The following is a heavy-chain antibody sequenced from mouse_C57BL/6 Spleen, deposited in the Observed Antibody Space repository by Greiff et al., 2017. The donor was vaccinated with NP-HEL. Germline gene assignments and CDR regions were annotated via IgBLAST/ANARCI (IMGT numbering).Heavy chain of an antibody. D-gene: IGHD2-3*01. Sequence: EVKLQESGPELVKPGASVKMSCKASGYTFTDYNMHWVKQSHGKSLEWIGYINPNNGGTSYNQKFKGKATLTVNQSSSTAYMELRSLTSEDSAVYYCARWGYYDYAMDYWGQGTSVTVSS. CDR2: INPNNGGT. J-gene: IGHJ4*01. CDR1: GYTFTDYN. V-gene: IGHV1-22*01. CDR3: ARWGYYDYAMDY.